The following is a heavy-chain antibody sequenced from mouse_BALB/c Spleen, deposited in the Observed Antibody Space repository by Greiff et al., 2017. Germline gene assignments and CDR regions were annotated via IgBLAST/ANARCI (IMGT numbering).Heavy chain of an antibody. D-gene: IGHD2-4*01. Sequence: EVKLVESGGGLVQPGGSRKLSCAASGFTFSSFGMHWVRQAPEKGLEWVAYISSGSSTNYYADTVKGRFTISRDNPKNTLFLQMTSLRSEDTAMYYCTRSGIYYDYAWFAYWGQGTLVTVSA. CDR2: ISSGSSTN. CDR1: GFTFSSFG. CDR3: TRSGIYYDYAWFAY. J-gene: IGHJ3*01. V-gene: IGHV5-17*02.